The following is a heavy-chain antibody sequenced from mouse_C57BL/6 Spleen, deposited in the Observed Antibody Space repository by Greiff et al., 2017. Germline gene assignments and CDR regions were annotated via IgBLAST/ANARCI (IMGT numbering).Heavy chain of an antibody. J-gene: IGHJ4*01. CDR1: GFTFSSYA. Sequence: EVMLVESGEGLVKPGGSLKLSCAASGFTFSSYAMSWVRQTPGKRLEWVAYISSGGDYIDYADTVKGRITISRDNARNTLYLQMSSLKSEDTAMYCCTRDDYGDYYAMDYWGQGTTVTVSS. CDR3: TRDDYGDYYAMDY. D-gene: IGHD2-4*01. V-gene: IGHV5-9-1*02. CDR2: ISSGGDYI.